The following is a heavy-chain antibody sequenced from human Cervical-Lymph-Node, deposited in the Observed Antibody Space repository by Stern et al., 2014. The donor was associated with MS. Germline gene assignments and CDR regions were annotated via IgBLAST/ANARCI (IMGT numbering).Heavy chain of an antibody. CDR1: GYTFTSYW. CDR2: IFPGGSDI. Sequence: VQLVQSGPEVKRPGESLKISCQASGYTFTSYWIGWVRQMPGKGLEWIAIIFPGGSDIRYSPSFQGQVTISAAKSSSTAYWQGKNLKAPDTAIYYCARQRYFDYWGQGTLVTVSS. V-gene: IGHV5-51*01. CDR3: ARQRYFDY. J-gene: IGHJ4*02.